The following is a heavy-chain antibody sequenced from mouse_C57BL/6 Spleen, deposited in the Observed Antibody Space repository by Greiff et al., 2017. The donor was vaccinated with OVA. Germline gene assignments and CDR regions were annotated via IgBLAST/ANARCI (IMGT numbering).Heavy chain of an antibody. Sequence: VMLVESGPGLVQPSQSLSITCTVSGFSLTSYGVHWVRQSPGKGLEWLGVIWSGGSTDYNAAFISRLSISKDNSKSQVFFKMNSLQADDTAIYYCARSYDGYYEEGAMDYWGQGTSVTVSS. V-gene: IGHV2-2*01. CDR3: ARSYDGYYEEGAMDY. J-gene: IGHJ4*01. D-gene: IGHD2-3*01. CDR1: GFSLTSYG. CDR2: IWSGGST.